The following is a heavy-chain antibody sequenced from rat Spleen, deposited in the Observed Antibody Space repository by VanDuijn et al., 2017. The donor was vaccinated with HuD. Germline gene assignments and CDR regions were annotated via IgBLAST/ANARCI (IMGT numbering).Heavy chain of an antibody. CDR3: ARADSSYRMFAY. CDR1: VFTSKHYY. Sequence: EVQLVESDGGIVQPGRSIKLSCAACVFTSKHYYTAWVRHVPTKGAEWVASIRVDGSTTYYRDSGCGRFTISRDDTKSTLYLQMNSLRSEDTATYYCARADSSYRMFAYWGQGTLVTVSS. V-gene: IGHV5-22*01. CDR2: IRVDGSTT. D-gene: IGHD1-2*01. J-gene: IGHJ3*01.